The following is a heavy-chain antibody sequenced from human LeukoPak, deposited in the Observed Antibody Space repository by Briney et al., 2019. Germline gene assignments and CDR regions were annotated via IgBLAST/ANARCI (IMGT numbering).Heavy chain of an antibody. CDR1: GGSISSYY. J-gene: IGHJ4*02. D-gene: IGHD3-22*01. Sequence: SKTLSLTCTVSGGSISSYYWSWIRQPPGKGLEWIGYIYYSGSTNYNPSLKSRVTISVDTSKNQFSLKLTSVTAADTAVYYCARRNNNSSGYYSIYFDSWGQGTLVTVSS. V-gene: IGHV4-59*01. CDR3: ARRNNNSSGYYSIYFDS. CDR2: IYYSGST.